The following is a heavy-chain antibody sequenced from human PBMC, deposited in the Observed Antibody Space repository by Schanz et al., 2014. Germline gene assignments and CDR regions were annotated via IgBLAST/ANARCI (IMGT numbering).Heavy chain of an antibody. J-gene: IGHJ4*02. CDR3: VRDYNWGFDN. D-gene: IGHD7-27*01. CDR2: IKISGDV. V-gene: IGHV3-48*02. Sequence: EVQLVESGGGLVQSGGSLRLSCAASGFSFSDYSMNWVRQAPGKGLEWISYIKISGDVFYTDSVKGRFTISRDNAKSSLYLQMSSLRDEDTAIYYCVRDYNWGFDNGGKGTRGNVSS. CDR1: GFSFSDYS.